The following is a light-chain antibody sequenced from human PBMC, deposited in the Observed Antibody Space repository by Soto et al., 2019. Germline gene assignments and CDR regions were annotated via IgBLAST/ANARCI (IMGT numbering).Light chain of an antibody. V-gene: IGKV4-1*01. J-gene: IGKJ2*01. CDR1: QSVLSNS. CDR2: WAS. Sequence: DIVMTQSPESLAVSLGERATINCKSSQSVLSNSIAWYQQKPGQPPKLLISWASTRESGVPDRFRGRGSGTDFTLTISTLQAEDVAVYYCQQYSSAPQTFGQGTKLEIK. CDR3: QQYSSAPQT.